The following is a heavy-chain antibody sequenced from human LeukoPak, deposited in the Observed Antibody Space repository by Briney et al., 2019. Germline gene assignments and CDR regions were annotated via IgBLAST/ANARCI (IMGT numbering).Heavy chain of an antibody. CDR3: ARDHLWAFDY. Sequence: GGSLRLSCAASGFTFSSYSMNWVRQALGKGLEWVSSISSSSSYIYYADSVKGRFTISRDNAKKSLYLQMNSLRAEDTAVYYCARDHLWAFDYWGQGTLVTVSS. J-gene: IGHJ4*02. V-gene: IGHV3-21*01. D-gene: IGHD2-21*01. CDR2: ISSSSSYI. CDR1: GFTFSSYS.